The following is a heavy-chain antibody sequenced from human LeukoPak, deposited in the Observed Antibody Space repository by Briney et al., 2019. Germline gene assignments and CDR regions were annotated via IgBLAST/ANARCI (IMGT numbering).Heavy chain of an antibody. J-gene: IGHJ4*02. CDR1: GFTFSSYW. V-gene: IGHV3-74*01. CDR2: INSDGSST. CDR3: ARDLRSPSDTNIAIDY. Sequence: GGSLRLSCAAPGFTFSSYWMHWVRQTPGKGLVWVSRINSDGSSTVSADSVKGRFTISRDNAMNTLYLQMNSLRAEDTAVYYCARDLRSPSDTNIAIDYWGQGTLVTVSS.